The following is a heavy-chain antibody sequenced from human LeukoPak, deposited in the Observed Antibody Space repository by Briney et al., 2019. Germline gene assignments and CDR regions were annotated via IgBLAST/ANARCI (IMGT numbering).Heavy chain of an antibody. D-gene: IGHD3-16*01. CDR3: ARGRGRFDF. CDR1: GGSFSGYY. J-gene: IGHJ4*02. Sequence: SETLSLTCAVYGGSFSGYYWSWIRQAPGKGLEWIGEINHSGGTNQNPSLKSRVTISADTSKNQFSLKVKSLTAADTAVYFCARGRGRFDFWGQGTLVTVSS. V-gene: IGHV4-34*01. CDR2: INHSGGT.